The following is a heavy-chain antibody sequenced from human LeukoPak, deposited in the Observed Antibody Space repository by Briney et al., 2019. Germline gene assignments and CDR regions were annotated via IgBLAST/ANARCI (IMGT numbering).Heavy chain of an antibody. Sequence: GASVKVSCKASGGTFSSYAISWVRQAPGQGLEWMGGIIPIFGTANYAQKFQGRVTITTDESTSTAYMELSSLRSEDTAVYYCAREGGPWYAFDIWGQGTMVTVSS. CDR2: IIPIFGTA. J-gene: IGHJ3*02. CDR3: AREGGPWYAFDI. V-gene: IGHV1-69*05. D-gene: IGHD2-15*01. CDR1: GGTFSSYA.